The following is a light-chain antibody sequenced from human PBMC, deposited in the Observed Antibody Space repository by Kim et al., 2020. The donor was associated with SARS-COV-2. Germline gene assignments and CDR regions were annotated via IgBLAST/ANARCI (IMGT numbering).Light chain of an antibody. CDR2: GAS. CDR3: QQYNNVYT. J-gene: IGKJ2*01. Sequence: EIVMTQSPATLSVSPGERATLSCRASQSVSSNLAWYQQKPGQAPRLLIYGASTRATDIPARFSGSGSGTEFTLTISSLQSEDFAVYYCQQYNNVYTFGQGTKLEI. V-gene: IGKV3-15*01. CDR1: QSVSSN.